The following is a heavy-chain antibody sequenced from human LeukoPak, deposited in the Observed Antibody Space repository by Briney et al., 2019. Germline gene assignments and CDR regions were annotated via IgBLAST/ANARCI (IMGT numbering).Heavy chain of an antibody. CDR1: GFTFSSYA. J-gene: IGHJ4*02. CDR2: ISYDGSTK. D-gene: IGHD6-19*01. V-gene: IGHV3-30-3*01. CDR3: ARDRLAGQWLVGGLDY. Sequence: SGRSLRLSCAASGFTFSSYAMHWVRQAPGKGLEWVAVISYDGSTKYCADSVKGRFTISRDNSKNTLYLQMNSLRAEDTAVYYCARDRLAGQWLVGGLDYWGQGTLVTVSS.